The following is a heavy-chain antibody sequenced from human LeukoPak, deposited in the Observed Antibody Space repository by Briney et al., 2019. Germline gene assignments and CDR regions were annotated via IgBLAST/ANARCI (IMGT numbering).Heavy chain of an antibody. J-gene: IGHJ4*02. CDR2: ISGSGGST. D-gene: IGHD6-19*01. Sequence: GGSLRLSCAASGFTFSSYVMSWVRQAPGKGLEWVSAISGSGGSTYYADSVKGRFTISRDNSKNTLYLQMNSLRGEDTAVYYCAKGRGQWPAAINYWGQGTLVTVSS. V-gene: IGHV3-23*01. CDR3: AKGRGQWPAAINY. CDR1: GFTFSSYV.